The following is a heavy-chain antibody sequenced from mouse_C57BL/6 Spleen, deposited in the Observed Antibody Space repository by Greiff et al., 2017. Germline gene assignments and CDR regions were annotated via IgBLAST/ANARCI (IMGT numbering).Heavy chain of an antibody. D-gene: IGHD2-5*01. CDR3: ASRLYYSNHAFDY. CDR2: IYPGDGDT. Sequence: QVQLQQSGPELVKPGASVKISCKASGYAFSSSWMNWVKQRPGKGLEWIGRIYPGDGDTNYNGKFKGKATLTADKSSSTAYMQLSSLTSEDSAVYVCASRLYYSNHAFDYWGQGTTLTVSS. J-gene: IGHJ2*01. CDR1: GYAFSSSW. V-gene: IGHV1-82*01.